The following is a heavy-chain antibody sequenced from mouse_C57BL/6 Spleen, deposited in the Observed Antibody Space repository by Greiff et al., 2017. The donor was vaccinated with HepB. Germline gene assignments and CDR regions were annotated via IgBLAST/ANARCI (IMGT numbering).Heavy chain of an antibody. CDR3: ARDGTNWDGYAMDY. V-gene: IGHV5-17*01. CDR2: ISSGSSTI. Sequence: VQLKESGGGLVKPGGSLKLSCAASGFTFSDYGMHWVRQAPEKGLEWVAYISSGSSTIYYADTVKGRFTISRDNAKNTLFLQMTSLRSEDTAMYYCARDGTNWDGYAMDYWGQGTSVTVSS. CDR1: GFTFSDYG. D-gene: IGHD4-1*01. J-gene: IGHJ4*01.